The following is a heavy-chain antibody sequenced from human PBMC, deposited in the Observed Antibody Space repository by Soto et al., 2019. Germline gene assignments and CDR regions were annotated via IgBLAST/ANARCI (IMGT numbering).Heavy chain of an antibody. CDR3: AKDGGTVTTYNWFDP. CDR2: ISGSGGST. CDR1: GFTFNSYT. D-gene: IGHD4-4*01. V-gene: IGHV3-23*01. Sequence: EGSLRLSCAASGFTFNSYTMAWVRQAPGKGLEWVSSISGSGGSTYYADSVKGRFTISRDNSKNTLYLQMNSLRAEDTAVYYCAKDGGTVTTYNWFDPWGQGTLVTVSS. J-gene: IGHJ5*02.